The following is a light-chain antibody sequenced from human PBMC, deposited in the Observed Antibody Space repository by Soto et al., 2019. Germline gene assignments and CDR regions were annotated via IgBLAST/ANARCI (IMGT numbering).Light chain of an antibody. CDR3: SSYTSSSTLVV. CDR1: SSDVGGYNY. Sequence: QSALTQPASVSGSPGQSITISCTGTSSDVGGYNYVSWYQQHPGKAPKVMIYEVSNRPSGVSNRFSGSKSGNTASLTISGLKAEDEADYYCSSYTSSSTLVVFGTGTKLTVL. CDR2: EVS. J-gene: IGLJ1*01. V-gene: IGLV2-14*01.